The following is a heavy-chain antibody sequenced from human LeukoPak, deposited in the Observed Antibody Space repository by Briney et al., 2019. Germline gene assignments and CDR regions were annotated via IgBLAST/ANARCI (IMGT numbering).Heavy chain of an antibody. CDR3: AREGYDYVWGSYRPSDY. CDR2: ISAYNGNT. J-gene: IGHJ4*02. CDR1: GYNFVGYY. Sequence: ASVKVSCKASGYNFVGYYIHWVRQAPGQGLEWMGWISAYNGNTNYAQKLQGRVTMTTDTSTSTAYMELRSLRSDDTAVYYCAREGYDYVWGSYRPSDYWGQGTLVTVSS. V-gene: IGHV1-18*04. D-gene: IGHD3-16*02.